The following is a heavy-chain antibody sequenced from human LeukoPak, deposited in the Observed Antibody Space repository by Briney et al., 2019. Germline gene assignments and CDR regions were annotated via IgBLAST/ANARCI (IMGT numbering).Heavy chain of an antibody. V-gene: IGHV4-61*02. CDR1: GGSISGGSYY. CDR3: ARLVTGFCSGDSCYSDHYYFYMDV. D-gene: IGHD2-15*01. Sequence: SETLSLTCTVSGGSISGGSYYWSWIRQPAGKGLEWIGRIYTSGSAYYSPSLKSRVTLSVDTSKSQFSLRLGSVTAADTSIYYCARLVTGFCSGDSCYSDHYYFYMDVWAKGTTVTVSS. CDR2: IYTSGSA. J-gene: IGHJ6*03.